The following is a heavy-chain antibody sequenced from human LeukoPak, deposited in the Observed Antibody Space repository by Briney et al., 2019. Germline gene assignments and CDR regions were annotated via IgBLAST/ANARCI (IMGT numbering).Heavy chain of an antibody. Sequence: AGGSLRLSCAASGFTFSSYAMSWARQAPGKGLEWVSAISGSGGSTYYADSVKGRFTISRDNSKNTLYLQMNSLRAEDTAVYYCAKDPRSGYGDDYWGQGTLVTVSS. CDR2: ISGSGGST. CDR3: AKDPRSGYGDDY. D-gene: IGHD5-12*01. J-gene: IGHJ4*02. CDR1: GFTFSSYA. V-gene: IGHV3-23*01.